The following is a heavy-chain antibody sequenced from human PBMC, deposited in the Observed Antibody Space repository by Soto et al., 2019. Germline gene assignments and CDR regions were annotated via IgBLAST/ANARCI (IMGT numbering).Heavy chain of an antibody. CDR1: GFSLSTRGLG. CDR2: IYWDDDK. V-gene: IGHV2-5*02. D-gene: IGHD3-16*01. Sequence: QITLKESGPTLVKPTQTLTLTCTFSGFSLSTRGLGVGWIRQPPGKALEWLALIYWDDDKRYNPYLKGRLTITKGTSKNRVGLTMTSLDPVDTSTYFCAHSSPEPVMAGYYYFDYWGQGTLVTVSS. J-gene: IGHJ4*02. CDR3: AHSSPEPVMAGYYYFDY.